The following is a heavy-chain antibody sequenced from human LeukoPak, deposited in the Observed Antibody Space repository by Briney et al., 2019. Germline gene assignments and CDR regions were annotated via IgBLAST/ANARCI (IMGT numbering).Heavy chain of an antibody. D-gene: IGHD2-8*01. CDR1: GGSISSYY. CDR2: IYYSRST. CDR3: ARVYPSGFFDY. J-gene: IGHJ4*02. V-gene: IGHV4-59*01. Sequence: SGTLSLTCTVSGGSISSYYWSWIRQPPGKGLEWIGYIYYSRSTNYNPSLKSRVTISVDTSKNQFSLKLSSVTAADTAVYYCARVYPSGFFDYWGQGTLDTVSS.